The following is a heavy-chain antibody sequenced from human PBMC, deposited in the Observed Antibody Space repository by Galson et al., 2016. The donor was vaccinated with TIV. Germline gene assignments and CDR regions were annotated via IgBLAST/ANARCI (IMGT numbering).Heavy chain of an antibody. Sequence: SETLSLTCTVSGGSISSGRYFWSWIRQPAGKGLEWIGYIFYTGNTDYNPSLKSRVAISVDTSKNQFSLKLSSVTAADTAVYYCARVSVGAFDIWGQGTMVTVSS. V-gene: IGHV4-61*10. J-gene: IGHJ3*02. CDR3: ARVSVGAFDI. CDR1: GGSISSGRYF. CDR2: IFYTGNT.